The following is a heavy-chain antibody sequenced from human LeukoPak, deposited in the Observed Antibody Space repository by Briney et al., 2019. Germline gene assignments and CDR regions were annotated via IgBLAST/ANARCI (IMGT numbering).Heavy chain of an antibody. Sequence: GGSLRLSCAASGFCVSNNYMSWVRQAPGKGLEWVSVIYSGGSTYYADSVKGRFTISRDNSKNTLYLQMNSLRAEDTAVYYCARDRGGLANWFDPWGQGTLVTVSS. V-gene: IGHV3-66*01. D-gene: IGHD3-16*01. CDR2: IYSGGST. CDR1: GFCVSNNY. J-gene: IGHJ5*02. CDR3: ARDRGGLANWFDP.